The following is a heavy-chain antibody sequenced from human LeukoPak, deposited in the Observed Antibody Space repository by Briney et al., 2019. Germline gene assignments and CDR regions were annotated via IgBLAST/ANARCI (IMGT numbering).Heavy chain of an antibody. Sequence: ASVKVSCTASVYTFTCYYMHWVRQAPGQGLEWMGWINPNSGGTNYAQKFQGRVTMIRDTSISTAYMELSRLRSDDTAVYYCATRTLLWFGELLSDWGQGTLVTVSS. D-gene: IGHD3-10*01. J-gene: IGHJ4*02. CDR2: INPNSGGT. CDR3: ATRTLLWFGELLSD. CDR1: VYTFTCYY. V-gene: IGHV1-2*02.